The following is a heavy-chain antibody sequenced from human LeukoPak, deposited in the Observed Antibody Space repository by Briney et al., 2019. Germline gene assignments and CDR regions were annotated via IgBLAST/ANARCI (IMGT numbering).Heavy chain of an antibody. D-gene: IGHD3-22*01. CDR2: VNTVSSYI. V-gene: IGHV3-21*01. J-gene: IGHJ4*02. Sequence: TGGSLRLSWAASGFTFSDYSMNWVRQAPGKGLEWVASVNTVSSYIYYADSMRGRFTISRDNAKNSLFLQMNSLRAEDTAVYYCARLRRNSDRSDFFYYYDHWGKGTLVTVSS. CDR1: GFTFSDYS. CDR3: ARLRRNSDRSDFFYYYDH.